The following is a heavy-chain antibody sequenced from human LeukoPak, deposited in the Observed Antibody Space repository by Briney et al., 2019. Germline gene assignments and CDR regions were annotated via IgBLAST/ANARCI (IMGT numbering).Heavy chain of an antibody. V-gene: IGHV4-4*02. Sequence: PGGSLRLSCVASGFTFSSTTMGWVRQPPGKGLEWIGEIYHSGSTNYNPSLKSRVTISVDKSKNQFSLKLSSVTAADTAVYYCAREPDYWGQGTLVTVSS. J-gene: IGHJ4*02. CDR1: GFTFSSTTM. CDR2: IYHSGST. CDR3: AREPDY.